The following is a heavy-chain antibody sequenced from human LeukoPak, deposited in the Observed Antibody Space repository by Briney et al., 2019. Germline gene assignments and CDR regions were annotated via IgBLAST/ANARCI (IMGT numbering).Heavy chain of an antibody. D-gene: IGHD3-9*01. CDR1: GFTFSIYE. Sequence: GGSLRLSCAASGFTFSIYEMNWVRQAPGKGLEWVSYISSSGSTVYYADSVKGRFTTSRDNAKNSLYLQMNSLRAEDTAVYYCARETGSYDYWGQGTLVTVSS. J-gene: IGHJ4*02. CDR3: ARETGSYDY. CDR2: ISSSGSTV. V-gene: IGHV3-48*03.